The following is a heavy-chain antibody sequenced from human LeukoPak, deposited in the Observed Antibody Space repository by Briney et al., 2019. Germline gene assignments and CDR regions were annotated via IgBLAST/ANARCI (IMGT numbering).Heavy chain of an antibody. CDR1: GFTLSSYA. V-gene: IGHV3-23*01. D-gene: IGHD6-13*01. Sequence: GGSLRLSCAASGFTLSSYAMSWVRQAPGKGLEWVSAISGSGGSTYYADSVKGRFTISRDNSKNTLYLQMNSLRAEDTAVYYCAKDAGSSWYSGYYFDYWGQGTLVTVSS. CDR2: ISGSGGST. CDR3: AKDAGSSWYSGYYFDY. J-gene: IGHJ4*02.